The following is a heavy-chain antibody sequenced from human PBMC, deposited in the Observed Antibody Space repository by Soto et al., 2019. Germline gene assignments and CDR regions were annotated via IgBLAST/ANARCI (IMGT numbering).Heavy chain of an antibody. CDR3: AIDLGPSRYASFVGY. Sequence: GGSLRLSCTASGLSFSIYNLNWVRQAPGKGLEWVSSITDRSTYIYYADSVKGRFTISRDNAKNSLYLQMNSLTVEDTAVYYWAIDLGPSRYASFVGYWGQAPLVTL. D-gene: IGHD2-2*01. J-gene: IGHJ4*02. CDR1: GLSFSIYN. CDR2: ITDRSTYI. V-gene: IGHV3-21*01.